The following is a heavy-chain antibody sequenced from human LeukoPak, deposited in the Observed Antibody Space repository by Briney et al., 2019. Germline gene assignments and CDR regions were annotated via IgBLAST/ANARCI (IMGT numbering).Heavy chain of an antibody. CDR3: AKERDGYNSGEYFQH. V-gene: IGHV1-69*13. CDR1: GGTFSSYA. Sequence: GASVKVSCKASGGTFSSYAISWVRQAPGQGLEWMGGITPIFGTANYAQKFQGRVTITADESTSTAYMELSSLRSEDTAVYYCAKERDGYNSGEYFQHWGQGTLVTVSS. D-gene: IGHD5-24*01. CDR2: ITPIFGTA. J-gene: IGHJ1*01.